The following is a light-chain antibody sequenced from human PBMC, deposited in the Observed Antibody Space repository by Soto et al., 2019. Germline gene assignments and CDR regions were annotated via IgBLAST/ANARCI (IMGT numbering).Light chain of an antibody. V-gene: IGKV3-20*01. CDR3: QQYCST. Sequence: EDALTQSPGTLSLSTGERAILSCRGGQNLANKNLAWYQQKAGQAPRHLIYGASSRATGIPDRFSGSGSGTDFTLTSSRLEPEDFSVYYCQQYCSTFGQGTRLEIK. CDR2: GAS. J-gene: IGKJ5*01. CDR1: QNLANKN.